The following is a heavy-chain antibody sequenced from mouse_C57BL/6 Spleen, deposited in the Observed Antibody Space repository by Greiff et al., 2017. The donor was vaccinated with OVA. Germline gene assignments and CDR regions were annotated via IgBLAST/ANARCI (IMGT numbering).Heavy chain of an antibody. CDR3: ARDDDYGFAY. D-gene: IGHD2-4*01. V-gene: IGHV1-69*01. CDR1: GYTFTSYW. CDR2: IDPSDSYT. J-gene: IGHJ3*01. Sequence: QVQLQQPGAELVMPGASVQLSCKASGYTFTSYWMHWVKQRPGQGLEWIGEIDPSDSYTNYNQKFKGKSTLTVDKSSSTAYMQLSSLTSEDSAVYYCARDDDYGFAYWGQGTLVTVSA.